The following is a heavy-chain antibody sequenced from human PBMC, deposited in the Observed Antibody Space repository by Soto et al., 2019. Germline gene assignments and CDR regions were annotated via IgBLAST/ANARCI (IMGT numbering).Heavy chain of an antibody. CDR3: ARDDYGDYYYYGMDV. CDR1: GGSFSGYY. CDR2: INHSGST. V-gene: IGHV4-34*01. D-gene: IGHD4-17*01. J-gene: IGHJ6*02. Sequence: SETLSLTCAVYGGSFSGYYWSWIRQPPGKGLEWIGEINHSGSTNYNPSLKSRVTISVDTSKNQFSLKLSSLTAADTAVYYCARDDYGDYYYYGMDVWGQGTTVTVSS.